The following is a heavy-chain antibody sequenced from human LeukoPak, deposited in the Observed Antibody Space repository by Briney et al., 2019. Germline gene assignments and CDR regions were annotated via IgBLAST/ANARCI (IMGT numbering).Heavy chain of an antibody. D-gene: IGHD4-23*01. Sequence: GGSLRLSCAASGFTFSSYSMNWVRQAPGKGLEWVSSISSSSSYIYYADSVKGRFTISRDNAKNSLYLQMNSLRVEDTAVYYCARGRPHGNDYWGQGTLVTVSS. V-gene: IGHV3-21*01. CDR1: GFTFSSYS. CDR2: ISSSSSYI. CDR3: ARGRPHGNDY. J-gene: IGHJ4*02.